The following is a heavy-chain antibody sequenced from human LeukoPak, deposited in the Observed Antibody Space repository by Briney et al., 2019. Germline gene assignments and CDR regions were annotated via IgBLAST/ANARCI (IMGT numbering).Heavy chain of an antibody. V-gene: IGHV1-2*02. J-gene: IGHJ4*02. Sequence: GASVKVSCKASGYTFTGYYMHWVRQAPGQGLEWMGWINPNSGGTNYAQKFQGRVTMTRDTSISTAYMELSRLRSDDTAVYYCARAGPYYGSGPYFDYWGQGTLVTVSS. D-gene: IGHD3-10*01. CDR1: GYTFTGYY. CDR2: INPNSGGT. CDR3: ARAGPYYGSGPYFDY.